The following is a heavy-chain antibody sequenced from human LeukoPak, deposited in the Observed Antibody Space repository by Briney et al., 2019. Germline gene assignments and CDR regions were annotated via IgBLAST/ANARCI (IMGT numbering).Heavy chain of an antibody. D-gene: IGHD6-19*01. V-gene: IGHV3-21*01. CDR3: ATDGRSSGWYGFDY. CDR1: GFTFSTYS. J-gene: IGHJ4*02. CDR2: ITSPVGRM. Sequence: GSLRLSCAASGFTFSTYSMNWVRQAPGEGLEWVSPITSPVGRMYYADSLKGRITISRDNARSTLYLQMNSLRAEDTAVYYCATDGRSSGWYGFDYWGQGILVTVSS.